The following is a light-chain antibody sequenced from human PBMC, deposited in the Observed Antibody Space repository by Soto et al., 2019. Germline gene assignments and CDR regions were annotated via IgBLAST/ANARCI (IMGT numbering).Light chain of an antibody. CDR2: SAS. V-gene: IGKV1-5*03. Sequence: DIQMTQSPSTLSASVGDRVTITCRASQSISSWLAWYQQKPGKAPNILIFSASGLERGVPSSFRGSGSGTEFTLTISSLPPDDFATYYCQEYNGNSGLTFGGGTKVEIK. CDR3: QEYNGNSGLT. J-gene: IGKJ4*01. CDR1: QSISSW.